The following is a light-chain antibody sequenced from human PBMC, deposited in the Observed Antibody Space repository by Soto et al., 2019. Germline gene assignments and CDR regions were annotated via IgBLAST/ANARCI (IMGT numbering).Light chain of an antibody. Sequence: QPVLTQPPSASGTPGQRVTISCSGSNSNIGSSAVNWYQQLSGTAPKLLIYDTNERPSGVPDRFSGSKSGTSASLAISEVQSEDEAVYSCATWDDNLYGPVFGGGTKVTVL. CDR2: DTN. CDR3: ATWDDNLYGPV. CDR1: NSNIGSSA. V-gene: IGLV1-44*01. J-gene: IGLJ2*01.